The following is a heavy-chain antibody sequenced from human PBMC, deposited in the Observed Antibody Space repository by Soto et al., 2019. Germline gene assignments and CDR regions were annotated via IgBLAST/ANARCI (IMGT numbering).Heavy chain of an antibody. Sequence: PSETLSLTCAVYGGSFSGYYWSWIRQPPGKGLEWIGEINHSGSTNYTPSLKSLATISVDTSKNQFSLKLSSVTAADTAVYYCRGRTGDGSPYCYYMDVSGKGTTITVSS. J-gene: IGHJ6*03. CDR3: RGRTGDGSPYCYYMDV. V-gene: IGHV4-34*01. D-gene: IGHD2-21*02. CDR1: GGSFSGYY. CDR2: INHSGST.